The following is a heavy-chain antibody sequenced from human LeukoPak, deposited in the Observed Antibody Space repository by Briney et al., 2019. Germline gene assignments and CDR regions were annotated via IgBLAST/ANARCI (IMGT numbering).Heavy chain of an antibody. CDR1: GGSIRGYY. V-gene: IGHV4-59*01. D-gene: IGHD3-22*01. Sequence: SETLSLTCNVSGGSIRGYYWSWIRQPPGKGLEWIGYIYSSGSTNYNPSLKSRVTMSVDTSKNQFSLKVSSVTAADTAVYYCARDIHYYDSSGYHNWFDPWGQGTLVTVSS. J-gene: IGHJ5*02. CDR2: IYSSGST. CDR3: ARDIHYYDSSGYHNWFDP.